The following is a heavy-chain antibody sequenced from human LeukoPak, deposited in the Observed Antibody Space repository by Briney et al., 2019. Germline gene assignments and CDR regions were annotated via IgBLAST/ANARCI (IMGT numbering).Heavy chain of an antibody. Sequence: AGGSLSLSCAASGFPYSRYSMNWVPGAPGKGVEWVSYISSSGSTIYYADSVKRRFAISRDNAKNSLYLQMNSLRAEDTAVYYCAELGITMIGGVWGKGTTVTISS. J-gene: IGHJ6*04. D-gene: IGHD3-10*02. CDR1: GFPYSRYS. V-gene: IGHV3-48*04. CDR2: ISSSGSTI. CDR3: AELGITMIGGV.